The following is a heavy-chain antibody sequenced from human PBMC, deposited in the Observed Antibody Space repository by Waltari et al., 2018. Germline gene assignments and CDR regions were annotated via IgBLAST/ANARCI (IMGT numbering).Heavy chain of an antibody. CDR2: ITSTSSPI. Sequence: EVQLVESGGGLIQPGGSLRLSCAASGFTVSSNYMSWVRQAPGKGLEWISYITSTSSPIYYADSVKGRFTISRDNAKNSLYLQMNSLRAEDTAVYYCARDLSSYGDYGLDYWGQGTLVTVSS. D-gene: IGHD4-17*01. V-gene: IGHV3-48*01. CDR1: GFTVSSNY. J-gene: IGHJ4*02. CDR3: ARDLSSYGDYGLDY.